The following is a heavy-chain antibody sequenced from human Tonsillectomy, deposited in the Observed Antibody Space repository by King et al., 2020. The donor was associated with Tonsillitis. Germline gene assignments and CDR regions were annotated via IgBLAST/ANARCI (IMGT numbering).Heavy chain of an antibody. CDR3: AKAKYSSSWYLEYYYYGMDV. J-gene: IGHJ6*02. CDR1: GFTFSSYA. D-gene: IGHD6-13*01. V-gene: IGHV3-23*04. CDR2: ISGSGGST. Sequence: VQLVESGGGLVQPGGSLRLSCAASGFTFSSYAMSWVRQAPGKGLEWVSAISGSGGSTYYADSVKGRFTISRDNSKNTLYLQMNSLRAEDTAVYYCAKAKYSSSWYLEYYYYGMDVGGQGTTVTVSS.